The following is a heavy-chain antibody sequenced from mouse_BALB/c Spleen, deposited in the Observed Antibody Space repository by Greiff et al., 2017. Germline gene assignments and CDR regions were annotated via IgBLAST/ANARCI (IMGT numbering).Heavy chain of an antibody. CDR2: IYPGNVNT. CDR1: GYTFTSYY. CDR3: ARNDYDY. V-gene: IGHV1S56*01. J-gene: IGHJ2*01. Sequence: VQLQESGPELVKPGASVRISCKASGYTFTSYYIHWVKQRPGQGLEWIGWIYPGNVNTKYNEKFKGKATLTADKSSSTAYMQLSSLTSEDSAVYFCARNDYDYWGQGTTLTVSS. D-gene: IGHD2-4*01.